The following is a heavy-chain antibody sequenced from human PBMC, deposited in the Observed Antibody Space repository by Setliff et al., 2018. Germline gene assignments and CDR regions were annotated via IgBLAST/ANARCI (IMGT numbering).Heavy chain of an antibody. V-gene: IGHV4-30-4*01. CDR2: IYHSGSA. CDR3: AREVGTSTSSDAFDV. Sequence: TPQTPGKGLEWIAYIYHSGSAYYNPSLKSRVTMSVDTSKNQFSLHLTSVTAADTAVYYCAREVGTSTSSDAFDVWGQGMMVTVSS. D-gene: IGHD1-26*01. J-gene: IGHJ3*01.